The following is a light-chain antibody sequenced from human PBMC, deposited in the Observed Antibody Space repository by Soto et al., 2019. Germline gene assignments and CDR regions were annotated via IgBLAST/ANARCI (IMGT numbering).Light chain of an antibody. V-gene: IGKV1-39*01. CDR1: QSISRH. CDR2: AAS. Sequence: DIQMTQSPSSLSASVGDRVTIPCRASQSISRHLNWYQQKPGRAPNLLIYAASSLQSGVPSRFSGSGSGTDFNLTVSSLQPEDFATYYCQQSYSRPPLFTFGPGTKVD. J-gene: IGKJ3*01. CDR3: QQSYSRPPLFT.